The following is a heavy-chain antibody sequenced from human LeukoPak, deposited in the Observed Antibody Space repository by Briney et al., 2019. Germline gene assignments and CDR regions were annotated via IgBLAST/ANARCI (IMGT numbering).Heavy chain of an antibody. CDR3: ARDLGLVSFQH. Sequence: GGSLRLSCAASGFTFSSYAMNWVRQAPGKGLEWVSAITGSGGRTYYADSVKGRFTISRDNSKNTLYLQMNSLRAEDTAVYYCARDLGLVSFQHWGQGTLVTVSS. CDR1: GFTFSSYA. CDR2: ITGSGGRT. D-gene: IGHD6-19*01. V-gene: IGHV3-23*01. J-gene: IGHJ1*01.